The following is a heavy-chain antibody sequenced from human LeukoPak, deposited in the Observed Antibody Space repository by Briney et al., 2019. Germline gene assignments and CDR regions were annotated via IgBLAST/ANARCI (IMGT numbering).Heavy chain of an antibody. CDR3: AGIAAAVPFDY. D-gene: IGHD6-13*01. CDR1: GVSFSNYG. J-gene: IGHJ4*02. CDR2: ISHDGSNK. V-gene: IGHV3-30*03. Sequence: GGSLRLSCAASGVSFSNYGMHWVRQAPGKGLEWAAIISHDGSNKYYTESVKGRFTISRDNAKNTLYLQMTSLRAEDTAVYYCAGIAAAVPFDYWGQGTLVIVSS.